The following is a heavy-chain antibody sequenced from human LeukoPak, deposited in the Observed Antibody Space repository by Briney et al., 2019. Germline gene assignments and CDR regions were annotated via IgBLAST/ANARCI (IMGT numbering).Heavy chain of an antibody. J-gene: IGHJ4*02. Sequence: GGSLRLSCAASGFTFNNYAMNWVRQAPGKGLEWVSGISGSGDSTYYADSVEGRYTISRDNSKNTIYLEIRSLRVDDTAEYYCAKDVAPHYLVLVPTVFYFDSWGQGTLVTVSS. CDR3: AKDVAPHYLVLVPTVFYFDS. V-gene: IGHV3-23*01. CDR2: ISGSGDST. D-gene: IGHD2-2*01. CDR1: GFTFNNYA.